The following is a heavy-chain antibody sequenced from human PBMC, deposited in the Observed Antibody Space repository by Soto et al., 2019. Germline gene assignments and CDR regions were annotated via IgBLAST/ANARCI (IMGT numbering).Heavy chain of an antibody. V-gene: IGHV3-23*01. CDR3: AKDPSTGGADY. Sequence: ESLKISCTASGFILSEYAMNWVRHTPGAGLEWVSTLSKDGANEHYVDSVKGRFTISRDDAKNTLYLQMNSLRAEDTAMYYCAKDPSTGGADYWGQGTQVTVSS. CDR2: LSKDGANE. D-gene: IGHD2-15*01. CDR1: GFILSEYA. J-gene: IGHJ4*02.